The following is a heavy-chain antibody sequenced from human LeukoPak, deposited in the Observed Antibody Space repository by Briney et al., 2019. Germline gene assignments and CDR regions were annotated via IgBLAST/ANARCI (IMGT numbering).Heavy chain of an antibody. Sequence: SETLSLTCAVYGGSFSGYYWSWIRQPPGKGLEWIGEINHSGSTNYNPSLKSRVTISVDTSKNQFSLKVRSVTATDTAVYYCARLIYCSGGNCYPRLSSAFYMDVWGKGTTVTVSS. J-gene: IGHJ6*03. CDR3: ARLIYCSGGNCYPRLSSAFYMDV. CDR2: INHSGST. V-gene: IGHV4-34*01. D-gene: IGHD2-15*01. CDR1: GGSFSGYY.